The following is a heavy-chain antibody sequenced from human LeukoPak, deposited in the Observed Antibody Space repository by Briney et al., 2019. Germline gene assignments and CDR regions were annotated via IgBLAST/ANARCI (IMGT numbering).Heavy chain of an antibody. CDR2: ISGRGVST. Sequence: GGSLRPSCAASGFTFSTYAMSWVRQAPGKGLEWVSAISGRGVSTSYADSVRGRFTISRDNSKKTLYLQMNSLRAEDTAVYYCAKAASGNWNDVSDYWGQGTLVTVSS. J-gene: IGHJ4*02. CDR3: AKAASGNWNDVSDY. D-gene: IGHD1-20*01. CDR1: GFTFSTYA. V-gene: IGHV3-23*01.